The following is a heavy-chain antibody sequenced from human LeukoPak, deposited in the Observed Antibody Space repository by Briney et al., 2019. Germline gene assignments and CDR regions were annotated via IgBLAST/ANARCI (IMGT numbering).Heavy chain of an antibody. CDR1: GGSISSSSYY. Sequence: SETLSLTCTVSGGSISSSSYYWGWIRQPPGKGLEWIGSIYYSGSTYYNPSLKSRVTISVDTSKNQFSLKLSSVTAADTAVYYCARGLPILNWFDPWGQGTLVTVSS. CDR2: IYYSGST. J-gene: IGHJ5*02. V-gene: IGHV4-39*07. CDR3: ARGLPILNWFDP.